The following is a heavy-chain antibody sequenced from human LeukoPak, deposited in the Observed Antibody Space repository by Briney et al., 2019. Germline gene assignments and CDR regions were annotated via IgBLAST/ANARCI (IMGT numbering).Heavy chain of an antibody. D-gene: IGHD3-10*01. V-gene: IGHV3-33*01. CDR3: AREDGSTMVYYFDY. CDR1: GFTFSAYG. CDR2: IRYDGSNK. J-gene: IGHJ4*02. Sequence: PGGSLRLSCAASGFTFSAYGMHWVRQAPGKGLEWVAVIRYDGSNKYYADSVKGRFTISRDNSRTTLYLQMNSLRAEDTAIYHCAREDGSTMVYYFDYWGQGTLVTVSS.